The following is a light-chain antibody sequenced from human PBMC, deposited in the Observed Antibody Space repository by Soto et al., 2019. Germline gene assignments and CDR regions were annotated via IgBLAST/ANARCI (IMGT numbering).Light chain of an antibody. J-gene: IGLJ2*01. V-gene: IGLV2-14*01. Sequence: QSALTQPASVSGSPGQSITIYCSGTSSDVGGYNYVSWYQQHPGKAPKLMIYEVSNRPSGVSNRFSGSKSGNTASLTISGLQAEDEADYYCSSYTTNRLVFGGGTKVTVL. CDR2: EVS. CDR3: SSYTTNRLV. CDR1: SSDVGGYNY.